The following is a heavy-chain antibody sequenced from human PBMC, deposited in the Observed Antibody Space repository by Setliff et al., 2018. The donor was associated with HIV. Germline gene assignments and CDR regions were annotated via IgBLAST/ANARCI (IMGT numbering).Heavy chain of an antibody. CDR1: GFIFNNYD. CDR3: AKAPFGESAGEYAFDI. Sequence: GGSLRLSCAASGFIFNNYDMNWVRQAPGKGPEWVSSITTDSNYIYHADSVKGRFTTSRDNAKNSLYLQMNSLRAEDTAVYYCAKAPFGESAGEYAFDIWGQGTMVTVSS. V-gene: IGHV3-21*04. D-gene: IGHD3-10*01. J-gene: IGHJ3*02. CDR2: ITTDSNYI.